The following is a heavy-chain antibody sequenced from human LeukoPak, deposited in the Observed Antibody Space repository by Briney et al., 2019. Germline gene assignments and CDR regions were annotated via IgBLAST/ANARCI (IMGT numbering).Heavy chain of an antibody. CDR3: ARSFGCSSGISAPNYYYHYMDV. J-gene: IGHJ6*03. CDR1: ADTFRNSA. Sequence: SVKVSCKASADTFRNSAISWVRHAPGQGPEWMGGIIPIFASPNYAQNFQGRVTITTDESTSTAYMELRSLRSEDTAVYYCARSFGCSSGISAPNYYYHYMDVWGQGTSVVVSS. CDR2: IIPIFASP. V-gene: IGHV1-69*05. D-gene: IGHD3-10*01.